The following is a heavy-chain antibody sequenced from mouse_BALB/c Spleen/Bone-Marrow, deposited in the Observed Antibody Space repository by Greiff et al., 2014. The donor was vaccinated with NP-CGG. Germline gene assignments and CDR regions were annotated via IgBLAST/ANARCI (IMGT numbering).Heavy chain of an antibody. J-gene: IGHJ3*01. Sequence: VQLQQSGAELAKPGASVKMSCKASGYTFTSYWMHWVKQRPGQGLEWIGYTNPSTGYTEYNQKFKDKATLTADKSSSTAYMQLDTLTSEDSQVYYCARSATMIFAYWGQGTLVTVSA. CDR1: GYTFTSYW. CDR2: TNPSTGYT. CDR3: ARSATMIFAY. D-gene: IGHD2-4*01. V-gene: IGHV1-7*01.